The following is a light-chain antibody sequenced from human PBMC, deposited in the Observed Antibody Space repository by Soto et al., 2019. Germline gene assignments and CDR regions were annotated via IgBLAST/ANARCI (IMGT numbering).Light chain of an antibody. V-gene: IGLV1-36*01. CDR3: ASWDDTLNGGV. J-gene: IGLJ3*02. Sequence: QSVLTQPPSVSEAPRQRVTISCSGSSSNIGNNAVIWYHQLPGKAPKLLIYYDNLLPSGVSDRFSGSKSGTSASLAISGLQSEDEADYYCASWDDTLNGGVFGGGTKLTVL. CDR2: YDN. CDR1: SSNIGNNA.